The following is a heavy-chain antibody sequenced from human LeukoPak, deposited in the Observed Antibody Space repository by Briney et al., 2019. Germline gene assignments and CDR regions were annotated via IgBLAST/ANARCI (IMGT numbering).Heavy chain of an antibody. J-gene: IGHJ4*02. CDR3: ASLSGSYYVGY. CDR2: INWNGGST. CDR1: GFTFDDYG. D-gene: IGHD1-26*01. Sequence: GGSLRLSCAASGFTFDDYGMSWVRQAPGKGLEWVSGINWNGGSTGYADSVKGRFTISRDNAKNSLYLQMNSLRAEDTAVYYCASLSGSYYVGYWGQGTLVTVAS. V-gene: IGHV3-20*04.